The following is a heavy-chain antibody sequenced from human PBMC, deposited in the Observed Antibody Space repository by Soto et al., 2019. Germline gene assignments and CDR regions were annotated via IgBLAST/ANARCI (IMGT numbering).Heavy chain of an antibody. V-gene: IGHV1-69*02. J-gene: IGHJ4*02. CDR2: IIPILGIA. CDR1: GGTFSSYT. Sequence: QVQLVQSGAEVKKPGSSVKVSCKASGGTFSSYTISWVRQAPGQGLEWMGRIIPILGIANYAQKFQGRVTITADKSTSTAYMELSSLRSEDAAVYYCARVNYGGRFFDYWGQGTLVTVSS. D-gene: IGHD4-17*01. CDR3: ARVNYGGRFFDY.